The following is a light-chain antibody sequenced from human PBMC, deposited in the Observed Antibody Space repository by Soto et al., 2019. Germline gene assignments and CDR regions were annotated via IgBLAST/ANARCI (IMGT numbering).Light chain of an antibody. J-gene: IGLJ1*01. V-gene: IGLV2-14*01. Sequence: QPVLTQPASVSGSPGQSITISCTGTSSDVGGYNYVSWYQQHPGKAPKLMIYDVSNRPSGVSNRFSGSKSGNTASLTISGLQAEDEADYYCSSYTSSSTLLYVFGTGTKHTVL. CDR1: SSDVGGYNY. CDR3: SSYTSSSTLLYV. CDR2: DVS.